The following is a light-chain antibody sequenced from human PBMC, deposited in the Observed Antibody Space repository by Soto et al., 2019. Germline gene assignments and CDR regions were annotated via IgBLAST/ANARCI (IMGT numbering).Light chain of an antibody. Sequence: QSALTQPPSASGSPGQSVAISCTGTSSDVGGYNYVSWYQQHPGKAPKLMIYEVNNRPSGVPDRFSGSKSGNTASLTVSGVQAEDDADYYCNSYAGSSNVFGAGTKLTVL. CDR2: EVN. CDR1: SSDVGGYNY. J-gene: IGLJ1*01. V-gene: IGLV2-8*01. CDR3: NSYAGSSNV.